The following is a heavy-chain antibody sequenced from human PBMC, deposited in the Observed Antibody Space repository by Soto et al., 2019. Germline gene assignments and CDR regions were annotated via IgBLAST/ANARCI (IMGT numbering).Heavy chain of an antibody. D-gene: IGHD6-19*01. CDR1: GGPVSRYV. Sequence: SVKFASKPHGGPVSRYVISLVRQAPGQGLEWMGGIIPMFGKANYTQKFKGRFSITADESTSSAYIEMSGLTSEDTAVYYCGTSPQWLDPRLFYWGMGTLVTVSS. V-gene: IGHV1-69*13. CDR3: GTSPQWLDPRLFY. CDR2: IIPMFGKA. J-gene: IGHJ4*02.